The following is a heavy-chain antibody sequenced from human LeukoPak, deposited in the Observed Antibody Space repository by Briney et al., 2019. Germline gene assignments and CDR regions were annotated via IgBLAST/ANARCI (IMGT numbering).Heavy chain of an antibody. Sequence: SETLSHTCIVSLGSLSSYYWSALRQPPGKGLEWIGYIYYSGTTKYNPSLKSRVTISLDTSKNQYPLKVNSLTAPDPVVCYVARGRTESVYDYGNWFNPWGQGTLVTVSS. CDR2: IYYSGTT. D-gene: IGHD5-12*01. CDR3: ARGRTESVYDYGNWFNP. V-gene: IGHV4-59*01. CDR1: LGSLSSYY. J-gene: IGHJ5*02.